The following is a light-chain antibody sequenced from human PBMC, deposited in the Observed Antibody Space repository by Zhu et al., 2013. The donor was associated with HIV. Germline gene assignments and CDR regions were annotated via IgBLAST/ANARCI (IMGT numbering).Light chain of an antibody. V-gene: IGKV3-15*01. J-gene: IGKJ1*01. CDR2: DSS. CDR3: QQYNNWPRT. CDR1: QSVRTN. Sequence: EVVMTQSPATLSVSPGERATLSCRTSQSVRTNLAWYQQKPGQAPRLLIYDSSTRATGIPAKFSGSGSGTEFTLTISSLQSEDIAVYSCQQYNNWPRTFGQGTKVEIK.